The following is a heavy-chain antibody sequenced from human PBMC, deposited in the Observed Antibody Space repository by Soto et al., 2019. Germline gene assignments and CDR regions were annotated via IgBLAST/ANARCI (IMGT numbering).Heavy chain of an antibody. D-gene: IGHD3-22*01. V-gene: IGHV1-3*01. CDR3: ARDSAPDDSSGYYSFG. Sequence: ASVKVSCKASGYTFTSYAMHWVRQAPGQRLERMGWINAGNGNTKYSQKFQGRVTITRDTSASTAYMEMSSLRSEDTAVFFFARDSAPDDSSGYYSFGWGQGTLVTVSS. CDR2: INAGNGNT. CDR1: GYTFTSYA. J-gene: IGHJ4*02.